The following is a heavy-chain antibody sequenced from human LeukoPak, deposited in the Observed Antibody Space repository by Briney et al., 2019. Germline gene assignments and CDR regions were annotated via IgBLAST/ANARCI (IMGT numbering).Heavy chain of an antibody. J-gene: IGHJ4*02. D-gene: IGHD3-22*01. CDR2: IYTSGST. Sequence: SETLSLTCTVSGGSISSSSYYWGWIRQPAGKGLEWIGRIYTSGSTNYNPSLKSRVTMSVDTSKNQFSLKLSSVTAADTAVYYCARVSEEEDYYDSSGYSEYFDYWGQGTLVTVSS. V-gene: IGHV4-61*02. CDR3: ARVSEEEDYYDSSGYSEYFDY. CDR1: GGSISSSSYY.